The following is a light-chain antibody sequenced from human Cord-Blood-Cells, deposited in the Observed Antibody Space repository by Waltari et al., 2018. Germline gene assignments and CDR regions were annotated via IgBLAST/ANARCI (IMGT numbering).Light chain of an antibody. V-gene: IGLV3-1*01. Sequence: SYELTQPPSLSVSPGQTASITCSGDKLGDQYACWYQQKPGQSPVLVIYQDTKRPSGIPERFSGSNSGNTATLTIRGTQAMDEADYYCQAWDSSTVVFGGGTKLTVL. CDR1: KLGDQY. CDR2: QDT. CDR3: QAWDSSTVV. J-gene: IGLJ2*01.